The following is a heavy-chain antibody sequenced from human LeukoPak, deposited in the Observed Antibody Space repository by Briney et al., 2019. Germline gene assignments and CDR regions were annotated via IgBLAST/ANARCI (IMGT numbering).Heavy chain of an antibody. D-gene: IGHD3-9*01. CDR3: ARVRYFDWFNFDY. V-gene: IGHV3-69-1*01. CDR1: GFTFSNYN. J-gene: IGHJ4*02. Sequence: PGGSLRLSCAASGFTFSNYNMNWVRQAPGKGLEWVSYISSSSTRYYADSVRGRFTISRDNAKNSHYLQMNSLRAEDTAVYYCARVRYFDWFNFDYWGQGTLVTVSS. CDR2: ISSSSTR.